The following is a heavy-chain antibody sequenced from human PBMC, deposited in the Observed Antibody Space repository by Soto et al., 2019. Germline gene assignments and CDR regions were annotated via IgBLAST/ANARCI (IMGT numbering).Heavy chain of an antibody. CDR3: ASTGDDSSVYDYWYLGL. CDR2: IIPIFGTA. D-gene: IGHD3-22*01. Sequence: QVELVQSGAEVKKPGSSVKVSCQASEDTFRNYAISWVRKAPGQGLEWMGGIIPIFGTANSAQKFQGRVTSTADTSANTVYLELSSLRSEVTAGYDCASTGDDSSVYDYWYLGLWGRGIMVIFSS. V-gene: IGHV1-69*06. J-gene: IGHJ2*01. CDR1: EDTFRNYA.